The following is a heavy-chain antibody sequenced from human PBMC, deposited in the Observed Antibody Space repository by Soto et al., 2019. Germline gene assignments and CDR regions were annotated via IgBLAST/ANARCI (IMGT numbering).Heavy chain of an antibody. D-gene: IGHD3-10*01. CDR1: GFAFRSFG. V-gene: IGHV3-30*18. CDR2: ISKDGRNE. CDR3: AKFGSSDTVDTGDFIDE. Sequence: PWGSLRLSCVASGFAFRSFGMHWVRQAPGKGLEWVAVISKDGRNEKYVDPVKGRFTVSRDNFKNTLYLQMTSLRPDDTAIYYCAKFGSSDTVDTGDFIDEWGLGSLVTVSS. J-gene: IGHJ4*02.